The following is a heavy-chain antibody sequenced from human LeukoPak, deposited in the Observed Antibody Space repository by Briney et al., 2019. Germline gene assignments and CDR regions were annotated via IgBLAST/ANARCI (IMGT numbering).Heavy chain of an antibody. CDR1: GFTFTNYG. J-gene: IGHJ3*02. V-gene: IGHV3-21*01. CDR3: ALQWCYDAFDI. D-gene: IGHD4/OR15-4a*01. Sequence: GGSLRLSCATSGFTFTNYGMNWVRQAPGKGLEWVSSISSSSSYIYYADSVKGRFTISRDNAKNSLYLQMNSLRAEDTAVYYCALQWCYDAFDIWGQGTMVTVSS. CDR2: ISSSSSYI.